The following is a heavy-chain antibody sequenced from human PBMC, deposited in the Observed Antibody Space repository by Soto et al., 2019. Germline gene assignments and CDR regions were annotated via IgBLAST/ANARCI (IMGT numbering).Heavy chain of an antibody. J-gene: IGHJ4*02. V-gene: IGHV3-66*04. D-gene: IGHD5-18*01. Sequence: GGSLRLSCAASGFTVSSNYMSWVRQVPGKGLEWVSVIYSGGGAYYADSVKGRFTISRDNSKNTLYLQMNSLRAEDTAVYYCARHGYSYGGGYFDYWGQGTLVIVSS. CDR1: GFTVSSNY. CDR3: ARHGYSYGGGYFDY. CDR2: IYSGGGA.